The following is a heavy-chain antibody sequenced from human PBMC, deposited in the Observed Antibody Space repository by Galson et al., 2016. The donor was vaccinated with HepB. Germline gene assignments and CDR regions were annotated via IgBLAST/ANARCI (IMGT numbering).Heavy chain of an antibody. D-gene: IGHD6-13*01. J-gene: IGHJ4*02. Sequence: SLRLSCAVSGFTSSSFGMPWFGQAQGKGLRWWPVISYIGINHYYPDSVKGRFTISRDNSKKTLDLQMSSLSPEDTAVYHCAKGSAGVYGTIFDYWGQGTQVTVAP. CDR2: ISYIGINH. CDR3: AKGSAGVYGTIFDY. CDR1: GFTSSSFG. V-gene: IGHV3-30*18.